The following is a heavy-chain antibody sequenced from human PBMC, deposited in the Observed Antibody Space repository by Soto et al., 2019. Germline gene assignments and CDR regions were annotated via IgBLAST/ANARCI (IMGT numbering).Heavy chain of an antibody. D-gene: IGHD2-21*02. CDR3: ARDGATVVTPYYYGMDV. V-gene: IGHV3-7*04. CDR1: GFTFSSYC. CDR2: IKQDGSEK. J-gene: IGHJ6*02. Sequence: EVQLVESGGGLVQPGGSLRLSCAASGFTFSSYCMSWVRQAPGKGLEWVANIKQDGSEKYYVDSVKGRFTISRDNAKNSLYLQMNSLRAEDTAVYYCARDGATVVTPYYYGMDVWGQGTTVTVSS.